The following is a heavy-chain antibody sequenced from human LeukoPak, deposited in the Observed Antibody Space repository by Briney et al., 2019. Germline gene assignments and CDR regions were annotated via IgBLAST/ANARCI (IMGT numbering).Heavy chain of an antibody. CDR1: GFTFDDYA. CDR3: AKVNAALPSSGHFDY. CDR2: ISWNSGSI. V-gene: IGHV3-9*01. Sequence: PGRSLRLSCAASGFTFDDYAMHWVRQAPGKGLEWVSGISWNSGSIGYADSVKGRFTISRDNAKNSLYLQMNSLRAEDTALYYCAKVNAALPSSGHFDYWGQGTLVTVSS. J-gene: IGHJ4*02. D-gene: IGHD3-22*01.